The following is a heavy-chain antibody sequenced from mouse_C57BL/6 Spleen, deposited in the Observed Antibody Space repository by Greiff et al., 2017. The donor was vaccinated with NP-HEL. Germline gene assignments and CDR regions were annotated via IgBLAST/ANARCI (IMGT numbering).Heavy chain of an antibody. CDR1: GFTFSDYG. V-gene: IGHV5-15*01. CDR2: ISNLAYSI. CDR3: ARQVYYGSSYDWYFDV. Sequence: EVQLVESGGGLVQPGGSLKLSCAASGFTFSDYGMAWVRQAPRKGPEWVAFISNLAYSIYYADTVTGRFTISRENAKNTLYLEMSSLRSEDTAMYYCARQVYYGSSYDWYFDVWGTGTTVTVSS. J-gene: IGHJ1*03. D-gene: IGHD1-1*01.